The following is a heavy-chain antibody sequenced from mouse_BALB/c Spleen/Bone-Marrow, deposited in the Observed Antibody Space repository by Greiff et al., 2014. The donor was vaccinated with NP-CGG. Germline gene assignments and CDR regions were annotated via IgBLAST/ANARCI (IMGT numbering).Heavy chain of an antibody. J-gene: IGHJ2*01. Sequence: EVQRVESGGGLVQPGGSLRLSCTTSGFTFTNYFMTWVRQPPGKALEWLGFIRNKANGYTTEYNPSVKGRFTTSRDNSQGIFYPQMNTLRAEDSAIYYCARDYNGYFDFWGQGTTLTVSS. CDR1: GFTFTNYF. D-gene: IGHD6-1*01. V-gene: IGHV7-3*02. CDR2: IRNKANGYTT. CDR3: ARDYNGYFDF.